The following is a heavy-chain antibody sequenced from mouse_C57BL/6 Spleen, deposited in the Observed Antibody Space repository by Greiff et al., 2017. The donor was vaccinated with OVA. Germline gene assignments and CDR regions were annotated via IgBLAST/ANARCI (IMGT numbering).Heavy chain of an antibody. CDR2: INPNNGGT. CDR3: ARSLITTVAMDY. CDR1: GYTFTDYN. V-gene: IGHV1-18*01. J-gene: IGHJ4*01. Sequence: VQLQQSGPELVKPGASVKIPCKASGYTFTDYNMDWVKQSHGKSLEWIGDINPNNGGTIYNQKFKGKATLTVDKSSSTAYMELRSLTSEDTAVYYCARSLITTVAMDYWGQGTSVTVSS. D-gene: IGHD1-1*01.